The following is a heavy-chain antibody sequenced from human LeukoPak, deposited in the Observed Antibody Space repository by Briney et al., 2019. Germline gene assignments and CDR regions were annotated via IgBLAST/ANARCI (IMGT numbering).Heavy chain of an antibody. CDR1: GGSISSYY. V-gene: IGHV4-59*12. CDR3: ARSFSGTPRFYYYYGMDV. J-gene: IGHJ6*02. D-gene: IGHD3-16*01. CDR2: IYYSGST. Sequence: SETLSLTCTVSGGSISSYYWSWIRQPPGKGLEWIGYIYYSGSTNYNPSLKSRVTISVDTSKNQFSLKLSSVTAADTAVYYCARSFSGTPRFYYYYGMDVWGQGTTVTVSS.